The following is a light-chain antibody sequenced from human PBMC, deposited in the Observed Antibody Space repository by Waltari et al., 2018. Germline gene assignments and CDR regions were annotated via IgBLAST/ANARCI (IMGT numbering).Light chain of an antibody. J-gene: IGLJ3*02. Sequence: QSALTQPHSVSGSPGQSVTISCTGTSSDVARYKYVSWYQQHPGKAPQLLISDVSNRPAGGPERFAGSKSGNTASLTISGLQAEDEADYYCSAHAGTYAYWVFGGGTKLTVL. CDR1: SSDVARYKY. CDR2: DVS. CDR3: SAHAGTYAYWV. V-gene: IGLV2-11*01.